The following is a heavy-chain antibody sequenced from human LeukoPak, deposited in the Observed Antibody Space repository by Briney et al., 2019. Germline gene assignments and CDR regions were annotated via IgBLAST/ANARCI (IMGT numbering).Heavy chain of an antibody. D-gene: IGHD6-19*01. CDR1: GFTVSSKY. CDR3: ARGPGWNYFDY. CDR2: FYSGGST. Sequence: GGSLRLSCAAFGFTVSSKYMSWVRQAPGKGLEWVSVFYSGGSTYYADSVKGRFTISRDNSKNTLYFQMNSLRAEDTAVYYCARGPGWNYFDYWGQGTLVTVSS. V-gene: IGHV3-66*01. J-gene: IGHJ4*02.